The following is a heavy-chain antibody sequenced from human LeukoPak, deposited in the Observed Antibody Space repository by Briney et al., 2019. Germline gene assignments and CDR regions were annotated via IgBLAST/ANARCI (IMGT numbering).Heavy chain of an antibody. Sequence: ASVKVSCKASGGTFSSYAISWVRQAPGQGLEWMGWINPNSGGTNYAQKFQGRVTMTRDTSISTAYMELSRLRSDDTAVYYCATMIVDGQADYWGQGTLVTVSS. J-gene: IGHJ4*02. V-gene: IGHV1-2*02. CDR3: ATMIVDGQADY. D-gene: IGHD3-22*01. CDR1: GGTFSSYA. CDR2: INPNSGGT.